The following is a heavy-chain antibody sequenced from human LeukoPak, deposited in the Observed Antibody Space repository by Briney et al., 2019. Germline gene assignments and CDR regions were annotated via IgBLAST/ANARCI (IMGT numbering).Heavy chain of an antibody. V-gene: IGHV3-7*01. D-gene: IGHD2-21*02. CDR3: ARDLAGLLLAPALDY. CDR1: GFTFSSYW. Sequence: GGSLRLSCAASGFTFSSYWMSWVRQAPGKGLEWVANIKQDGSEKYYVDSVKGRFTISRDNAKNSLYLQMNSLRAEDTAVYYCARDLAGLLLAPALDYWGQGTLVTVSS. CDR2: IKQDGSEK. J-gene: IGHJ4*02.